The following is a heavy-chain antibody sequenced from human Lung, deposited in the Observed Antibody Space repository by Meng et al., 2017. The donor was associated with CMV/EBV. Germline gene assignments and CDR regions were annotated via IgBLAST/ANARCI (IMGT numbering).Heavy chain of an antibody. V-gene: IGHV1-8*02. D-gene: IGHD1-14*01. Sequence: CKASGYLFHSYRINRVRQATGQGPEWMGWMNPQSCNTGYAEKSQGSVAMTRNTPISPAYMEPSSFRSEDTAVYYFAIRTLTPRTLGSWGQGTLVTVSS. J-gene: IGHJ5*02. CDR1: GYLFHSYR. CDR3: AIRTLTPRTLGS. CDR2: MNPQSCNT.